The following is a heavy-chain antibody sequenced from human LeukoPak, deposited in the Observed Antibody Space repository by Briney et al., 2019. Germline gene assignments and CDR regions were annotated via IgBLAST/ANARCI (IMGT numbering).Heavy chain of an antibody. CDR1: GYTFTSYD. Sequence: ASVKVSCKASGYTFTSYDINWVRQATGQELEWMGWMNPNSGNTGYAQKFQGRVTMTRNTSISTAYMELSSLRSEDTAVYYCARVYWDIVVVPAARGVGYYYYYMDVWGKGTTVTVSS. V-gene: IGHV1-8*01. J-gene: IGHJ6*03. CDR3: ARVYWDIVVVPAARGVGYYYYYMDV. D-gene: IGHD2-2*01. CDR2: MNPNSGNT.